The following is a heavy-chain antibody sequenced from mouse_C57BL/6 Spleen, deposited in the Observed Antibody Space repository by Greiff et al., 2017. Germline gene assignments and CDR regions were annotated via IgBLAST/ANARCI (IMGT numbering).Heavy chain of an antibody. D-gene: IGHD1-1*01. J-gene: IGHJ1*03. V-gene: IGHV1-61*01. CDR3: ASTGDDGSSYWYFDV. CDR2: IYPSDSET. CDR1: GYTFTSYW. Sequence: VQLQQPGAELVRPGSSVKLSCKASGYTFTSYWMDWVKQRPGQGLEWIGNIYPSDSETHYNQKFKDKATLTVDKSSSTAYMQLSSLTSEDSAVYYCASTGDDGSSYWYFDVWGTGTTVTVSS.